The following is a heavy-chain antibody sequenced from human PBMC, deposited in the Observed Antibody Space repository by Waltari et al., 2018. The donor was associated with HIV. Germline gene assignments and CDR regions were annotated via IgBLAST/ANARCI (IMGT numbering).Heavy chain of an antibody. CDR1: GFRFTDVN. CDR2: ISGDTKTI. D-gene: IGHD2-21*02. J-gene: IGHJ4*02. CDR3: SREVTSSKVMNY. Sequence: ESGGGSVQPGESLRLSCLTSGFRFTDVNMNWVRQAPGKGLEWIAYISGDTKTIYYANSIKGRFFVSRDNDKNSLYLQMNNLSIADTAKYYCSREVTSSKVMNYWGQGTPVLVS. V-gene: IGHV3-48*01.